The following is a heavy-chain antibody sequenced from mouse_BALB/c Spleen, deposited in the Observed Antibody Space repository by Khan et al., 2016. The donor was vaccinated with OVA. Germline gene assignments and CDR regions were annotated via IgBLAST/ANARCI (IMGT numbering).Heavy chain of an antibody. V-gene: IGHV2-3*01. Sequence: VQLQESGPGLVAPSQSLSITCTVSGLSLTNYGISWIRQPPGKGLEVLGVIWGDGSTTLHSALIPSLSINKDNSKSQVFLKLNRLQTDDTATYYCAIIYYGYDWCTYWGQGTLVTVSA. J-gene: IGHJ3*01. CDR3: AIIYYGYDWCTY. CDR2: IWGDGST. CDR1: GLSLTNYG. D-gene: IGHD2-2*01.